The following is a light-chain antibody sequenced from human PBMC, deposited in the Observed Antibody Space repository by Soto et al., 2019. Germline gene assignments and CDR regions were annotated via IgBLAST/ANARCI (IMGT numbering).Light chain of an antibody. V-gene: IGKV3-20*01. CDR2: GAS. CDR1: QSVSISY. Sequence: EIVLTQSPVTLSLSSGERATLYCRASQSVSISYLAWYQQKPGQAPRLLIYGASSRATGIPDRFSGSGSGTDFILTISRRESEDFAMYYCQQYGSSPGTFGQGTKVEIK. CDR3: QQYGSSPGT. J-gene: IGKJ1*01.